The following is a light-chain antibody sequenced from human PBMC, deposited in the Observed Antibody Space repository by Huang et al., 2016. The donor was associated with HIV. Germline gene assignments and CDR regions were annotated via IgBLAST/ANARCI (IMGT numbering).Light chain of an antibody. Sequence: EIVLTQSPATLSLSPGGRATLSCRASQNISSFLAWYQQGVGQAPRLLIYGASNRATGIPARFSGSGSGTDFTLTINNLEPGDFAVYYCQQRFTFGPGTKVDIK. CDR3: QQRFT. CDR1: QNISSF. J-gene: IGKJ3*01. CDR2: GAS. V-gene: IGKV3-11*01.